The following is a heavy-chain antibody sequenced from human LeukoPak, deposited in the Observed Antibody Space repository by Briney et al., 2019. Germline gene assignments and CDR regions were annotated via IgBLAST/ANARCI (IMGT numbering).Heavy chain of an antibody. Sequence: GGSLRLSCAASGFTFSSYAMHWVRQAPGKGLEWVAVISYDGSNKYYADSVKGRFTISRDNSKNTLYLQMNSLRAEDTAVYYCARDPPGAWQQLVANYYFDYWGQGTLVTVSS. CDR2: ISYDGSNK. CDR3: ARDPPGAWQQLVANYYFDY. D-gene: IGHD6-13*01. V-gene: IGHV3-30-3*01. CDR1: GFTFSSYA. J-gene: IGHJ4*02.